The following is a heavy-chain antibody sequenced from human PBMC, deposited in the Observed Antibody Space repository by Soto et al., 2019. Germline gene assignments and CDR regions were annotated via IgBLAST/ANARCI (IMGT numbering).Heavy chain of an antibody. CDR2: VYYTGST. V-gene: IGHV4-39*01. CDR1: GGSISSNNYY. D-gene: IGHD3-16*01. Sequence: SETLSLTCTVSGGSISSNNYYWGWIRQPPGKGLEWIGSVYYTGSTYYIPSLKSRVIVSVDTSKNQFSLNLSSVTAADTAVYYCARHMITIPFDYWGQGTLVTVSS. CDR3: ARHMITIPFDY. J-gene: IGHJ4*02.